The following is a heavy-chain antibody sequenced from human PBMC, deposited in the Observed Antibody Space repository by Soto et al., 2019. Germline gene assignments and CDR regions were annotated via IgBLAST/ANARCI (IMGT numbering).Heavy chain of an antibody. D-gene: IGHD6-6*01. J-gene: IGHJ6*02. CDR1: GFTFSSYW. Sequence: EVQLVESGGGLVQPGESLRLSCAASGFTFSSYWMHWVRQAPGKGLVWVSRINSDGSSTNYADSVKGRFTSSRDNARNTLFLQMDTLRAEDTAVYYCTRSGSSPYYYGMDVWGQGTTVNVSS. CDR3: TRSGSSPYYYGMDV. V-gene: IGHV3-74*01. CDR2: INSDGSST.